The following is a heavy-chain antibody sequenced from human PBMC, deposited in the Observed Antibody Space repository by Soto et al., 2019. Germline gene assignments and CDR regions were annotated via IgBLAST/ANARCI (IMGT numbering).Heavy chain of an antibody. V-gene: IGHV3-23*01. Sequence: GGSLRLSCAASGFTFSSYAMSRVRQAPGKGLEWVSAISGSGGSTYYADSVKGRFTISRDNSKNTLYLQMNSLRAEDTAVYYCAKDPSRRVYNIFDYWGQGTLVTVSS. D-gene: IGHD1-1*01. CDR1: GFTFSSYA. CDR3: AKDPSRRVYNIFDY. CDR2: ISGSGGST. J-gene: IGHJ4*02.